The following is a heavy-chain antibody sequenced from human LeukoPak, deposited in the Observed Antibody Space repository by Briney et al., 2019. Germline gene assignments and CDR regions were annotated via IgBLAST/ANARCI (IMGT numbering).Heavy chain of an antibody. J-gene: IGHJ4*02. CDR2: INHSGST. CDR1: GGSFSGYY. CDR3: ARGSMYYYDSSGYFNEGDFDY. Sequence: SETLSLTCAVYGGSFSGYYWSWIRQPPGKGLEWIGEINHSGSTNYNPSLKSRVTMSVDTSKNQFSLKLSSVTAADTAVYYCARGSMYYYDSSGYFNEGDFDYWGQGTLVTVSS. D-gene: IGHD3-22*01. V-gene: IGHV4-34*01.